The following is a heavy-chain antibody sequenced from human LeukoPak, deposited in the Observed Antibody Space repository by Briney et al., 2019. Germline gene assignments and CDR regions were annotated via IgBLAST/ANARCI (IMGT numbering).Heavy chain of an antibody. CDR1: GGSFSGYY. Sequence: PSETLSLTCAVYGGSFSGYYWSWIRQPPGKGLEWIGEINHSGSTNYNPSLKSRVTISVDTSKNQFSLKLSSVTAADTAVYYCARVGYSSSWAKFRGYYYYMDVWGKGTTVTISS. CDR2: INHSGST. V-gene: IGHV4-34*01. D-gene: IGHD6-13*01. CDR3: ARVGYSSSWAKFRGYYYYMDV. J-gene: IGHJ6*03.